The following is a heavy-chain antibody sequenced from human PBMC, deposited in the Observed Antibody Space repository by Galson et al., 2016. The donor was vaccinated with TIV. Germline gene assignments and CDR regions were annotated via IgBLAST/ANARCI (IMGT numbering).Heavy chain of an antibody. CDR1: GFSVSDNY. J-gene: IGHJ6*02. V-gene: IGHV3-66*03. D-gene: IGHD2-21*01. CDR2: FSNSDYT. CDR3: ARERRHCGDNCYLPYYFGMDV. Sequence: SLRLSCAASGFSVSDNYINWVRQAPGKGLEWVSIFSNSDYTNYADSVKDRFTISRDNPKNTVYLHMSRLRAEDTAVYYCARERRHCGDNCYLPYYFGMDVWGQGTTVTVSS.